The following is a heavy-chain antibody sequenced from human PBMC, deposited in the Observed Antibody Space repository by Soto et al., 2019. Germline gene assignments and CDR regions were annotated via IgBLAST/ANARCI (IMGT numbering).Heavy chain of an antibody. V-gene: IGHV1-18*01. CDR3: ARDPVAGTYFDY. CDR2: INAYNGNT. Sequence: GASVKVSCKASGYTFTSYGISWVRQAPGQGLEWKGWINAYNGNTNYAQKLQGRVTMTTDTSTSTAYMALRSLRSDDTAVYYCARDPVAGTYFDYWGQGALVTVSS. D-gene: IGHD6-19*01. CDR1: GYTFTSYG. J-gene: IGHJ4*02.